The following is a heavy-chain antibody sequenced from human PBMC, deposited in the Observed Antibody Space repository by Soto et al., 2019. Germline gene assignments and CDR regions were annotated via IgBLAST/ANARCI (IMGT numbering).Heavy chain of an antibody. CDR3: AKSSEDIVVVVAAGLYGMDV. J-gene: IGHJ6*02. CDR1: GFTFSSYG. Sequence: GGSLRLSCAASGFTFSSYGMHWVRQAPGKGLEWVAVISYDGSNKYYADSVKGRFTISRDNSKNTLYLQMNSLRAEDTAVYYCAKSSEDIVVVVAAGLYGMDVWGQGTTVTV. V-gene: IGHV3-30*18. CDR2: ISYDGSNK. D-gene: IGHD2-15*01.